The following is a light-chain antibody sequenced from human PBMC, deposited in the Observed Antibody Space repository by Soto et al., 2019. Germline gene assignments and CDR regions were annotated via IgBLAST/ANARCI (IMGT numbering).Light chain of an antibody. V-gene: IGKV1-5*01. Sequence: DIQMTHSPSSLSASLGDRVTFTCRASQTIGSWLAWYQQKPGRAPKLLIFDASSLESGVPSRFSGNGSGTEFTLTISGLQPDDFASYYCQQYNSYSGMFGQGTKVDIK. CDR2: DAS. CDR3: QQYNSYSGM. J-gene: IGKJ1*01. CDR1: QTIGSW.